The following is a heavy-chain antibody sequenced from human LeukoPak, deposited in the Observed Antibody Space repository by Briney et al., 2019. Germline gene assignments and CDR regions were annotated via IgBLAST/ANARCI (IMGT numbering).Heavy chain of an antibody. CDR1: GDSISHNY. CDR2: IYSAGST. D-gene: IGHD2-8*01. J-gene: IGHJ5*01. V-gene: IGHV4-59*01. Sequence: PSETLSLTCTVSGDSISHNYWSWIRQSPGKGLEWIGYIYSAGSTDYNPSLRGRVTIAGDTFKNQISLSLTSVTTADTAVYYCARDGVSGRSPYNWFDSWGQGTLVTVSS. CDR3: ARDGVSGRSPYNWFDS.